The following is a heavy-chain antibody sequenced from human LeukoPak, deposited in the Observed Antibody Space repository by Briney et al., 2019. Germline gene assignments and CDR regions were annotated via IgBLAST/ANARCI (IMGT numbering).Heavy chain of an antibody. Sequence: GGSLRLSCAASGFTFSSYSMNWVRQAPGKVLEWVSSISSSSSYIYYADSVKGRFTISRDNAKNSLYLQMNSLRAEDTAVYYCARDGARIMGLIAAEHVVEKYFDYWGQGTLVTVSS. D-gene: IGHD6-13*01. CDR3: ARDGARIMGLIAAEHVVEKYFDY. CDR1: GFTFSSYS. CDR2: ISSSSSYI. J-gene: IGHJ4*02. V-gene: IGHV3-21*01.